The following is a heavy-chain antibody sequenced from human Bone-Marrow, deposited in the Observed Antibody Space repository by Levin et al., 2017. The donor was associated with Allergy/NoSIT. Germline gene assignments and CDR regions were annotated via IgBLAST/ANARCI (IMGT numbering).Heavy chain of an antibody. CDR2: ITSSNSI. J-gene: IGHJ6*02. D-gene: IGHD2-15*01. CDR3: ARYCTGGSCYSRSGYGMDV. CDR1: GFSFITYN. V-gene: IGHV3-69-1*01. Sequence: GESLKISCAASGFSFITYNMNWVRQAPGKGLEWVSSITSSNSIHYADSVKGRFTISRDNAKNSLYLQMNSLEAEDTAIYYCARYCTGGSCYSRSGYGMDVWGQGTTVTVSS.